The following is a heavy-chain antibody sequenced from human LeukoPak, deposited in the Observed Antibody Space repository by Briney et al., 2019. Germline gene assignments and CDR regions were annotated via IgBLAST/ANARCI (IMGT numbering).Heavy chain of an antibody. CDR2: ISGSGGST. CDR1: GFTFSSYA. V-gene: IGHV3-23*01. J-gene: IGHJ4*02. CDR3: ATRSRSEYDWNDGDY. Sequence: PGGSLRLSCAASGFTFSSYAMSWVRQAPGKGLEWVSAISGSGGSTYYADSVKGRFTISRDNSKNTLYLQMNSLRAEDTAVYYCATRSRSEYDWNDGDYWGQGTLVTVSS. D-gene: IGHD1-20*01.